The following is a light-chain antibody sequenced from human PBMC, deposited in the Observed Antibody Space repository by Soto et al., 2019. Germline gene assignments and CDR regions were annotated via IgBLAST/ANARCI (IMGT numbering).Light chain of an antibody. CDR3: CSYAGSMTPVV. V-gene: IGLV2-23*01. Sequence: QSALTQPASVSGSPGQWITISCTGTSSDVGSYNLVCWYQQHPGKPPKLMIYDGSKRPSGVSNRFSGSKSGNTASLAISGLQAEDEADYYCCSYAGSMTPVVFGGGTKLTVL. J-gene: IGLJ2*01. CDR1: SSDVGSYNL. CDR2: DGS.